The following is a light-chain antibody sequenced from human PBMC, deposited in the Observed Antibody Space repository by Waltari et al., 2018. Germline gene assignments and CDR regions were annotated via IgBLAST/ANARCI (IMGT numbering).Light chain of an antibody. V-gene: IGLV3-21*02. Sequence: SYELTQPPSVSVAPGQTARLTCDGDKIGSKNVHWYQHKPGQAPVLVVYEDGDRPSGIPERFSGSNSGNTAALTISRVDAGDEAEYYCQVWDSGRNHYVFGTVTKVTVL. J-gene: IGLJ1*01. CDR3: QVWDSGRNHYV. CDR1: KIGSKN. CDR2: EDG.